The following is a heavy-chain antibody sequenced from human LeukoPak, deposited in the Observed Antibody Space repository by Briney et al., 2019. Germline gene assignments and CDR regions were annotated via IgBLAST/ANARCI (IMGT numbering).Heavy chain of an antibody. V-gene: IGHV4-4*07. Sequence: SETLSLTCSVSGDSISSYYWSWIRQPAGKGLEWIGRMYISGSNNYNPSLKSRVTISVDTSKNQFSLRLSSVTAADTALYYCASGFRGQLGYFDYWGQGTLVTVSS. CDR1: GDSISSYY. J-gene: IGHJ4*02. D-gene: IGHD1-1*01. CDR2: MYISGSN. CDR3: ASGFRGQLGYFDY.